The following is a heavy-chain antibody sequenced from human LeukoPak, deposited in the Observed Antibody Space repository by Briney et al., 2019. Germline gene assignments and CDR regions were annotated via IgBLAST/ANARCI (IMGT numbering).Heavy chain of an antibody. Sequence: ASVKVSCKASGYTFTGYYIHWARQAPGQGLEWMGWIKPNSGGTKFAQKFQGRVTMTRDTSISTAYMELSRLRSDDTAVYYCATMMYSETYNDYWGQGTLVTVSS. D-gene: IGHD1-26*01. J-gene: IGHJ4*02. CDR2: IKPNSGGT. CDR3: ATMMYSETYNDY. CDR1: GYTFTGYY. V-gene: IGHV1-2*02.